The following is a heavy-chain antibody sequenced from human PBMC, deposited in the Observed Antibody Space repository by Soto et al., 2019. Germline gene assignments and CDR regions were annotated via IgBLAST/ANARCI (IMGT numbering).Heavy chain of an antibody. V-gene: IGHV3-30-3*01. CDR2: ISYDGSNK. CDR3: AREKAVSSSWSIYYYYYGMNV. D-gene: IGHD6-13*01. J-gene: IGHJ6*02. CDR1: GFTFSSYA. Sequence: GGSLSLSCAASGFTFSSYAMHWVRQAPGKGLEWVAVISYDGSNKYYADSVKGRFTISRDNSKNTLYLQMNSLRAEDTAVYYCAREKAVSSSWSIYYYYYGMNVWGQGTTFTFSS.